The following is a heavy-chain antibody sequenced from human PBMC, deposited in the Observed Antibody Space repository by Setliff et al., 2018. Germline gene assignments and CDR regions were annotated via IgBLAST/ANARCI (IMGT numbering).Heavy chain of an antibody. J-gene: IGHJ4*02. V-gene: IGHV3-74*01. CDR2: VNSGNPT. CDR1: GFTFVNYW. Sequence: PGGSLRLSCAASGFTFVNYWMHWVRQAPGKGLVWVSRVNSGNPTYYADSVKGRFTVSRDNAKNSLYLQMTSLRAEDTAIYYCARTTGYRLEGDFDYWGQGTLVTVSS. CDR3: ARTTGYRLEGDFDY. D-gene: IGHD3-16*01.